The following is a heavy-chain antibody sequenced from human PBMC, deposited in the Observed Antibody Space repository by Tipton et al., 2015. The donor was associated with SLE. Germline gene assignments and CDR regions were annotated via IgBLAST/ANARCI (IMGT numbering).Heavy chain of an antibody. D-gene: IGHD6-19*01. V-gene: IGHV5-51*01. Sequence: QSGAEVKKPGESLKISCKGSGYIFTSYWIGWVRQMPGKGLEWMGIIYPGNSDTRYSPSFQGQVAMSVDKSTSTAYLHLSSLKASDTAIYYCARQGSTIAVAGANFDYWGQGTLVTVST. J-gene: IGHJ4*02. CDR3: ARQGSTIAVAGANFDY. CDR1: GYIFTSYW. CDR2: IYPGNSDT.